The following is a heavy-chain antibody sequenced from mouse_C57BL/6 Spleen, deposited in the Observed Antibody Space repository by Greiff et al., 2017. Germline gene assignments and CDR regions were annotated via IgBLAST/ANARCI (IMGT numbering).Heavy chain of an antibody. J-gene: IGHJ4*01. D-gene: IGHD2-5*01. V-gene: IGHV1-69*01. CDR2: IDPSVSYT. CDR3: ARVYYSNDYAMDY. Sequence: QVQLQQPGAELVMPGASVKLSCKASGYTFTSYWMHWVKQRPGQGLEWIGEIDPSVSYTNYNQKLKGKSTLTVDKSSSTDYMQLSSQTSEDAAVYYCARVYYSNDYAMDYWGQGTSVTVSS. CDR1: GYTFTSYW.